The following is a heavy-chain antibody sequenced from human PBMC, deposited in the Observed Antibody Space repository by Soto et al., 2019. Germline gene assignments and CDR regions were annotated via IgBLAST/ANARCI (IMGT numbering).Heavy chain of an antibody. D-gene: IGHD2-8*02. CDR3: ARLTGGTYLSFYYYIGV. CDR2: IYYSGST. V-gene: IGHV4-59*01. Sequence: QVQLQESGPGLVKPSETLSLTCTASGGSISGYYWSWIRHAPGKGLEWIGYIYYSGSTNYDPSLNSRVTMSVDTSKNQFSLKLSSVTTADTAVYYCARLTGGTYLSFYYYIGVWGKGTTVTVSS. CDR1: GGSISGYY. J-gene: IGHJ6*03.